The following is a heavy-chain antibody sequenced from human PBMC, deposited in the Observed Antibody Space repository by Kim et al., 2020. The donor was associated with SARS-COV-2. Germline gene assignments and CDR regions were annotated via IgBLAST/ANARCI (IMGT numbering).Heavy chain of an antibody. CDR3: AKQFPQTYALTSLGIDY. V-gene: IGHV3-30*18. CDR1: GFTFSSYG. D-gene: IGHD3-16*01. CDR2: ISYDGSNK. Sequence: GGSLRLSCAASGFTFSSYGMHWVRQAPGKGLEWVAVISYDGSNKYYADSVKGRFTISRDNSKNTLYLQMNSLRAEDTAVYYCAKQFPQTYALTSLGIDYWGQGTLVTVSS. J-gene: IGHJ4*02.